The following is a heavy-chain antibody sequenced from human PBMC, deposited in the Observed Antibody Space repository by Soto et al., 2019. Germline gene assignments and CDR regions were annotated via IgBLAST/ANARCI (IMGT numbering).Heavy chain of an antibody. CDR2: IYYSGST. CDR3: ARGRVVIESYYYYYMDV. D-gene: IGHD3-3*01. Sequence: PSETLSLTCTVSGGSISSYYWSWIRQPPGKGLEWIGYIYYSGSTHYNPSLKSRVTISVDTSKNQFSLKLSSVTAADTAVYYCARGRVVIESYYYYYMDVWGKGTTVTVSS. J-gene: IGHJ6*03. CDR1: GGSISSYY. V-gene: IGHV4-59*01.